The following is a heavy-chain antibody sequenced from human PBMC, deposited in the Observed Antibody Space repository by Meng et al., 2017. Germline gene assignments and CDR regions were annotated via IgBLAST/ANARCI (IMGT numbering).Heavy chain of an antibody. CDR1: GFTVSSYA. D-gene: IGHD3-16*02. CDR3: ARDPGSWGMITFGGVIVRGPFDY. CDR2: ISYDGSNK. V-gene: IGHV3-30*01. J-gene: IGHJ4*02. Sequence: GGSLRLSCAASGFTVSSYAMPWVRQAPGKGLEWVAVISYDGSNKYYADSVKGRFTISRDNSKNTLYLQMNSLRAEDTAVYYCARDPGSWGMITFGGVIVRGPFDYWGQGTLVTVSS.